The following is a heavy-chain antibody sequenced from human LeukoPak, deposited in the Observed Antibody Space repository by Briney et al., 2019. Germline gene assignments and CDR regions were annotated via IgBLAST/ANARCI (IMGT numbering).Heavy chain of an antibody. D-gene: IGHD3-22*01. CDR3: ARDRYYDSSGGEDYFDY. Sequence: ASVKVSCKASGGTFSSYAISWVRQAPGQGLEWMGGIIPIFGTAIYAQKFQGRVTITTDESTSTAYMELSSLRSEDTAVYYCARDRYYDSSGGEDYFDYWGQGTLVTVSS. V-gene: IGHV1-69*05. CDR2: IIPIFGTA. J-gene: IGHJ4*02. CDR1: GGTFSSYA.